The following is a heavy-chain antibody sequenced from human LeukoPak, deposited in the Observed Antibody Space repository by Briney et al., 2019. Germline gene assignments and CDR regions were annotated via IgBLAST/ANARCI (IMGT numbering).Heavy chain of an antibody. J-gene: IGHJ4*02. CDR1: GGSISSYY. D-gene: IGHD3-3*01. V-gene: IGHV4-59*01. CDR2: IYYSGST. CDR3: ARDLGVASAITFDY. Sequence: SETLSLTCTVSGGSISSYYWSWIRQPPGKGLEWIGYIYYSGSTNYNPSLKSRVTISVDTSKNQFSLKLSSVTAADTAVHYCARDLGVASAITFDYWGQGTLVTVSS.